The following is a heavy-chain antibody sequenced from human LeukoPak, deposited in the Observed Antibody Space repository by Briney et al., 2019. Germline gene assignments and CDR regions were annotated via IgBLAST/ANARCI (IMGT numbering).Heavy chain of an antibody. Sequence: PGGSLRLSCAASGFTLSHYSMNWVRQAPGKGLEWVSAISGSGESTYYEDSVKGRFTISRDNSKNTVDVQMNSLRAEDTAVYYCAKDVGGTNFHYMDVWGKGTTVIVSS. CDR3: AKDVGGTNFHYMDV. V-gene: IGHV3-23*01. J-gene: IGHJ6*03. D-gene: IGHD1-26*01. CDR1: GFTLSHYS. CDR2: ISGSGEST.